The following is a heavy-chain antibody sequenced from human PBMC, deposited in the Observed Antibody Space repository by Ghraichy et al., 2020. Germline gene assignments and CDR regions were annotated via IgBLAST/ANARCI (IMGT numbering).Heavy chain of an antibody. CDR3: ARDGYSYGYGAFYI. Sequence: SETLSLTCTVSGGSISSYYWSWIRQPAGKGLEWIGRIYTSGSTNYNPSLKSRVTMSVDTSKNQFSLKLSSVTAADTAVYYCARDGYSYGYGAFYIWGQGTMVTVSS. CDR1: GGSISSYY. CDR2: IYTSGST. V-gene: IGHV4-4*07. J-gene: IGHJ3*02. D-gene: IGHD5-18*01.